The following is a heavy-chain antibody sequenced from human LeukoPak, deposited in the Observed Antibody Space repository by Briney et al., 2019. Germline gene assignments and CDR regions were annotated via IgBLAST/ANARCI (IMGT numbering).Heavy chain of an antibody. CDR1: GFTFSSYI. V-gene: IGHV3-48*04. Sequence: RPGGSLRLSRAASGFTFSSYIMNWVRQPPGKSLEWLSYISPKGGYTNYADSVKGRFTISRGNAKNSLYLQMNSLRAEDTAVYYCARELPNCGGDCPVDYWGQGTLVTVS. D-gene: IGHD2-21*02. CDR3: ARELPNCGGDCPVDY. J-gene: IGHJ4*02. CDR2: ISPKGGYT.